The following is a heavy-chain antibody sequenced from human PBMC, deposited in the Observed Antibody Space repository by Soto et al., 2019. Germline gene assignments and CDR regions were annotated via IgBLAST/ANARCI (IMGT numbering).Heavy chain of an antibody. J-gene: IGHJ4*02. CDR1: GFTFDDYA. CDR2: INSDGSTT. V-gene: IGHV3-74*01. CDR3: ARVPTGGYDWV. Sequence: LSLTCAASGFTFDDYAIHWVRQAPGKGLVWVSRINSDGSTTNYVDSVKGRFTISRDNAKNTVYLQMNSLRAEDTAVYYCARVPTGGYDWVWGQGTLVTVSS. D-gene: IGHD5-12*01.